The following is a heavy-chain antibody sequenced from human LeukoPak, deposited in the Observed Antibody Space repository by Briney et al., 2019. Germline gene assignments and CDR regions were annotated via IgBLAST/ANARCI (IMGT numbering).Heavy chain of an antibody. Sequence: GGSLRLSCAGSGFTFSDFWMTWVRQTPGKGLEWVANIKEDGTEKNLVDTVKGRFTISRDNTKNLLFLEMNNLRGDDTAIYYCVRESRPGGAMGLYHNLDYWGQGTLVAVSS. D-gene: IGHD1-1*01. CDR3: VRESRPGGAMGLYHNLDY. J-gene: IGHJ4*02. V-gene: IGHV3-7*01. CDR1: GFTFSDFW. CDR2: IKEDGTEK.